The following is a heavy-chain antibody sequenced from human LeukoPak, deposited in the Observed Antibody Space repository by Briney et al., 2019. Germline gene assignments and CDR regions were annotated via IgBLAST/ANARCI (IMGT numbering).Heavy chain of an antibody. CDR2: IYYRGST. J-gene: IGHJ4*02. Sequence: SETLSLTCTVSGGSISPYYWTWIRQPPGKGLEWIGYIYYRGSTNYNPSLTSRVTMSVDTSKNQFSLKLSSATAADTAVYYCARAPGIMSGNWRFDYWGQGTLVTVSS. V-gene: IGHV4-59*12. CDR1: GGSISPYY. D-gene: IGHD3-16*01. CDR3: ARAPGIMSGNWRFDY.